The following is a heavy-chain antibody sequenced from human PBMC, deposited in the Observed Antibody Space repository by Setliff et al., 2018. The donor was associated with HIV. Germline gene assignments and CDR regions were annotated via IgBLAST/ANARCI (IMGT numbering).Heavy chain of an antibody. CDR3: AKDYGDGHNWGAFDI. V-gene: IGHV3-9*01. D-gene: IGHD3-16*01. CDR1: GFTFDDYA. CDR2: ITWNSATI. Sequence: SLKISCAASGFTFDDYAMHWGRQSPGKGPEWVAGITWNSATIAYADSVQGRFTIPRDNDRHYVYLQMTSLRPEDTALYYCAKDYGDGHNWGAFDIWGQGTMVTVSS. J-gene: IGHJ3*02.